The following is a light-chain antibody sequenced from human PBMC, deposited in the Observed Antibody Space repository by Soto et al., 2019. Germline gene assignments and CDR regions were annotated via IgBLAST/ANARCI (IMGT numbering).Light chain of an antibody. V-gene: IGKV3-15*01. CDR2: GAS. CDR1: QSVSSK. CDR3: QHYNNWPPWT. Sequence: EIVMTQSPATLSVSPGERATLSCRASQSVSSKLAWYQQKPGQAPRLLMYGASTRATGVPARFRGSGSGTDFTLTISALQSEDFAVYYCQHYNNWPPWTFGQGTKV. J-gene: IGKJ1*01.